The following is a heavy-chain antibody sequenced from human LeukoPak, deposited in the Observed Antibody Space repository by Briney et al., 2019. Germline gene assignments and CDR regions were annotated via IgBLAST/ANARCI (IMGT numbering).Heavy chain of an antibody. J-gene: IGHJ5*02. V-gene: IGHV3-74*01. CDR2: INSDGSST. CDR3: ARDQRFLEWLS. Sequence: HPGGSLRLSCAASGFTFSGYWMHWVRQAPGKGLVWVSRINSDGSSTSYADSVKGRFTISRDNAKNTLYLQMNSLRAEDTAVYYCARDQRFLEWLSWGQGTLVTVSS. CDR1: GFTFSGYW. D-gene: IGHD3-3*01.